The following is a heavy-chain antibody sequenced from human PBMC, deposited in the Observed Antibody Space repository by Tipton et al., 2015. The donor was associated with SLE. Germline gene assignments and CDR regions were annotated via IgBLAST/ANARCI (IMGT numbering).Heavy chain of an antibody. CDR2: ILVAGDP. Sequence: GSLRLSCAASGFTFSNHDMHWVHQAPGKGLEWVSGILVAGDPYYSDSVTGRFTISREDAEDSLYLQMNSLRAGDTALYYCVRRGLRGLLEGFDVWGQGTMVSVSS. V-gene: IGHV3-13*04. CDR1: GFTFSNHD. CDR3: VRRGLRGLLEGFDV. J-gene: IGHJ3*01. D-gene: IGHD3-10*01.